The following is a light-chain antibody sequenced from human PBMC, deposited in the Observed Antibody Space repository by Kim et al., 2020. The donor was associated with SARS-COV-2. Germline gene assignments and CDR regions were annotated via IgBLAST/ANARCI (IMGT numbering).Light chain of an antibody. J-gene: IGLJ3*02. CDR2: DVS. Sequence: QSALTQPDSVSGSPGQSITISCTGTSSDVGGYNYVSWYQQHPGKAPKLMIYDVSKRPSGVSNRFSGSKSGNTASLTISGLQTEDETDYYCSSYTSSITLVFGGGTRLTVL. CDR3: SSYTSSITLV. V-gene: IGLV2-14*01. CDR1: SSDVGGYNY.